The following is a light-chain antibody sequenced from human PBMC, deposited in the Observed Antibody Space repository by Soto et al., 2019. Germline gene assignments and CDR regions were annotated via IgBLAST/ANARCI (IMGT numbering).Light chain of an antibody. CDR3: SSYAGSRGVV. J-gene: IGLJ2*01. CDR1: SSDVGGYNY. CDR2: EVN. Sequence: QSALTQPPSASGSPGQSVTISCTGTSSDVGGYNYVSWYQQHPGKAPKLMIYEVNKRPSGVPDRFSGSKSANTASLTVSGLQAEDEADYYCSSYAGSRGVVFGGGTKLTVL. V-gene: IGLV2-8*01.